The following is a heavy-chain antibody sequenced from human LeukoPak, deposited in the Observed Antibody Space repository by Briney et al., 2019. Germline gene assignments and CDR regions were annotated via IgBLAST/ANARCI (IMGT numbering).Heavy chain of an antibody. V-gene: IGHV5-51*01. Sequence: GESLKISCKGSGYSFTSYWIGWVRQMPGKGLEWMGIIYPGDSDTRYSPSFQGQVTISADKSISTAHLQWSSLKASDTAMYYCARQLSDSSGWYPGHYWGQGTLVTVSS. CDR2: IYPGDSDT. D-gene: IGHD6-19*01. J-gene: IGHJ4*02. CDR3: ARQLSDSSGWYPGHY. CDR1: GYSFTSYW.